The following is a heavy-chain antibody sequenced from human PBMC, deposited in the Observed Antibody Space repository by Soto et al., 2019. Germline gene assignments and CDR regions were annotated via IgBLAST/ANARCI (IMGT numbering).Heavy chain of an antibody. D-gene: IGHD3-3*01. CDR2: ISHDGSDK. CDR1: GFPFGEFG. CDR3: SKSPDFFWSSANSDTYYFDY. V-gene: IGHV3-30*18. Sequence: GGSLRVAWSASGFPFGEFGLHWPRQAPGKGLEWVAVISHDGSDKFYADSVKARFTISRDNSKNTLYLQMSGLRAEDTAVYYCSKSPDFFWSSANSDTYYFDYWSQGNLLTISS. J-gene: IGHJ4*02.